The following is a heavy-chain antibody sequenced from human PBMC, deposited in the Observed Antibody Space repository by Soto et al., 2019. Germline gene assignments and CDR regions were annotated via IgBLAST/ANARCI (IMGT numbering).Heavy chain of an antibody. V-gene: IGHV3-13*04. CDR3: ARGGGRVATPWFDP. D-gene: IGHD5-12*01. J-gene: IGHJ5*02. CDR1: GFTFSSYD. CDR2: IGTAGDT. Sequence: EVQLVESGGGLVQPGGSLRLSCAASGFTFSSYDMHWVRQATGKGLEWFSAIGTAGDTYYPGSVKGRFTISRENAKNSLYLQMNSLRAGDTAVYYCARGGGRVATPWFDPWGQGTLVTVSS.